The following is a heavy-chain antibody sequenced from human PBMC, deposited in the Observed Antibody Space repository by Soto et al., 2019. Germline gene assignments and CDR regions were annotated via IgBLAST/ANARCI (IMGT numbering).Heavy chain of an antibody. Sequence: ASVKDSCKASEYTFTGYYMHWVRQAPGQGLEWMGWINPNSGGTNYAQKFQGWVTMTRDTSISTAYMELSRLRSDDTAVYYCATSGPGRWFDPWGQGTLVTVSS. CDR3: ATSGPGRWFDP. CDR2: INPNSGGT. V-gene: IGHV1-2*04. J-gene: IGHJ5*02. CDR1: EYTFTGYY. D-gene: IGHD3-10*01.